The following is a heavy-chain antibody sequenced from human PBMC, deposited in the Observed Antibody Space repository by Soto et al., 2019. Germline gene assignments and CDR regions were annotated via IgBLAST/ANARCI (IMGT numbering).Heavy chain of an antibody. J-gene: IGHJ3*02. D-gene: IGHD2-2*01. CDR3: ARAYCSSTSCYVQDAFDI. CDR1: GLTFSSYS. CDR2: ISSSSSYI. V-gene: IGHV3-21*01. Sequence: GGSLRLSCAASGLTFSSYSMNWVRQAPGKGLEWVSSISSSSSYIYYADSVKGRFTISRDNAKSSLYLQMNSLRAEDTAAYYCARAYCSSTSCYVQDAFDIWGQGTMVTISS.